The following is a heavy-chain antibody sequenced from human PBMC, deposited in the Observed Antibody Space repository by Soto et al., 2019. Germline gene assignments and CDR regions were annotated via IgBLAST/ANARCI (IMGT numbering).Heavy chain of an antibody. Sequence: SETLSLTCSVSGDSISTVNYFWAWIRQPPGQALEYIGYIYKSATTYYNPSFESRVAISLDTSKSQFSLNVTSVTAADTAVYFCARGRYCLTGRCFPNWFDSWGQGTLVTVSS. CDR1: GDSISTVNYF. J-gene: IGHJ5*01. V-gene: IGHV4-30-4*01. CDR2: IYKSATT. CDR3: ARGRYCLTGRCFPNWFDS. D-gene: IGHD2-15*01.